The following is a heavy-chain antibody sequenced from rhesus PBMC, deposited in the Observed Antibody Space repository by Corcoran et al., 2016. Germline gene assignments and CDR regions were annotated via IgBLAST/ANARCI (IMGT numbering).Heavy chain of an antibody. CDR1: GFTFRSDG. CDR3: AKHALYSSGWYFDL. J-gene: IGHJ2*01. D-gene: IGHD6-31*01. V-gene: IGHV3S5*01. Sequence: EVQLVETGGGLVQPGGSLRLSWAASGFTFRSDGMSWVRQAPGKGLEWVAGMSYTGGSTYYADSVKGRFTSSRDNSKNTLSLQMNSLRAEDTAVYYCAKHALYSSGWYFDLWGPGTPITISS. CDR2: MSYTGGST.